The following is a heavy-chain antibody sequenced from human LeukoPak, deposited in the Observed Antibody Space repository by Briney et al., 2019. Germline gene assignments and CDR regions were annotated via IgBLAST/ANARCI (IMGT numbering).Heavy chain of an antibody. V-gene: IGHV3-30*18. Sequence: QAGGSLRLSCAASGFTFSSYGMHWVRQAPGKGLEWVAVISYDGSNKYYADSVKGRFTISRDNSKNTLYLQMNSLRAEDTAVYYCAKDRGGDGAFDYWGQGTLVTVSS. D-gene: IGHD4-17*01. CDR3: AKDRGGDGAFDY. J-gene: IGHJ4*02. CDR2: ISYDGSNK. CDR1: GFTFSSYG.